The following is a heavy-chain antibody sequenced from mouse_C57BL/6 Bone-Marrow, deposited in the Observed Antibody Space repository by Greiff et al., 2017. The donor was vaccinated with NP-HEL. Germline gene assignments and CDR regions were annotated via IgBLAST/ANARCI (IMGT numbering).Heavy chain of an antibody. J-gene: IGHJ4*01. Sequence: EVKLVESGGGLVQPKGSLKLSCAASGFSFNTYAMNWVRQAPGKGLEWVARIRSKSNNYATYYADSVKDRFTISRDDSESMLYLQMNNLKTEDTAMYYCVRQAYYSNYYAMDYGGQGTSVTVSS. CDR1: GFSFNTYA. V-gene: IGHV10-1*01. CDR3: VRQAYYSNYYAMDY. CDR2: IRSKSNNYAT. D-gene: IGHD2-5*01.